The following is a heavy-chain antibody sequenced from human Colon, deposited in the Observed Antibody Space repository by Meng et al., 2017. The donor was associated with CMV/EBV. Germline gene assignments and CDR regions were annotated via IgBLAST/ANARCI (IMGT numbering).Heavy chain of an antibody. V-gene: IGHV3-74*01. J-gene: IGHJ4*01. CDR1: GFTFSNYW. CDR3: VRNPPLIPYDY. CDR2: ISNDGSTT. Sequence: GESLKISCAASGFTFSNYWMHWVRQVPGKGLVWVSRISNDGSTTDYADSVKGRFTISRDNAKNTLYLQMNSLRAEDTAVYYCVRNPPLIPYDYWGQGSLVTVSS.